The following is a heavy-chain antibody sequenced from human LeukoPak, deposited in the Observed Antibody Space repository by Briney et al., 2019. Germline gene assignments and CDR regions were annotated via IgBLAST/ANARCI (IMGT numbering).Heavy chain of an antibody. Sequence: ASVKVSCKASGYTSTSYYMHWVRQAPGQGLEWMGIINPSGGSTSYAQKFQGRVTMTRDMSTSTVYMELSSLRSEDTAVYYCARDRSTYDFWSGYSDYYFDYWGQGTLVTVSS. CDR1: GYTSTSYY. D-gene: IGHD3-3*01. J-gene: IGHJ4*02. CDR2: INPSGGST. CDR3: ARDRSTYDFWSGYSDYYFDY. V-gene: IGHV1-46*01.